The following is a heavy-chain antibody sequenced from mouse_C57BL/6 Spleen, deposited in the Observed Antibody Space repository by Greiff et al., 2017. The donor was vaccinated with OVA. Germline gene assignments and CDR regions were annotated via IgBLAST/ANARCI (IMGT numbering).Heavy chain of an antibody. V-gene: IGHV1-61*01. J-gene: IGHJ1*03. CDR1: GYTFTSYW. CDR3: ARHGSSYGYFDV. D-gene: IGHD1-1*01. CDR2: IYPSDSET. Sequence: QVQLQQPGAELVRPGSSVKLSCKASGYTFTSYWMDWVKQRPGQGLEWIGNIYPSDSETHYNQKFKDKATLTVDKSSSTAYMQLSSLTSEDSAVYYCARHGSSYGYFDVWGTGTTVTVSS.